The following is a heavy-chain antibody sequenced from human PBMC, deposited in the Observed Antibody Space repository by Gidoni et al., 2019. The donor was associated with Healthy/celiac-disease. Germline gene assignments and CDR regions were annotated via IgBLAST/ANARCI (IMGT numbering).Heavy chain of an antibody. CDR3: ARQDIGYYYGMDV. Sequence: QLQLQESGPGLVKPSETLSLTCTVSGGSISSSSYYWGWIRQPPGKGLEWIGSIYYSGSTYYNPSLKSRVTISVDTSKNQFSLKLSSVTAADTAVYYCARQDIGYYYGMDVWGQGTTVTVSS. CDR1: GGSISSSSYY. CDR2: IYYSGST. D-gene: IGHD5-12*01. V-gene: IGHV4-39*01. J-gene: IGHJ6*02.